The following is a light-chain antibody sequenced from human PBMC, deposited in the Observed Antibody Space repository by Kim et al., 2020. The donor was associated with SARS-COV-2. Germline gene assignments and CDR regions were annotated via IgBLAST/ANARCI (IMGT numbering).Light chain of an antibody. J-gene: IGLJ2*01. CDR1: KLGDKY. Sequence: SVSPGQTASITCSGDKLGDKYACWYQQKPGQSTVVVIYQDSKRPSGIPERFSGSNSGNTATLTISGTQAIDEADYYCQAWDSSTGVFGGGTQLTVL. V-gene: IGLV3-1*01. CDR3: QAWDSSTGV. CDR2: QDS.